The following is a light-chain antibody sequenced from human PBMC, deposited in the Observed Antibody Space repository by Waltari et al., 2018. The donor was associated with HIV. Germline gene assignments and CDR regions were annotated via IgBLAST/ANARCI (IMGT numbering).Light chain of an antibody. CDR2: AAS. CDR3: QEYSGYFRT. CDR1: QGIRND. J-gene: IGKJ1*01. V-gene: IGKV1-17*01. Sequence: DIQMTQSPSSLSASVGDRVTITCRASQGIRNDLGWYQQKPGKAPKRLIYAASSLQSGVPSRFSGSGSGTEYTLTISSLQPDDFATYYCQEYSGYFRTFGQGTKVEIK.